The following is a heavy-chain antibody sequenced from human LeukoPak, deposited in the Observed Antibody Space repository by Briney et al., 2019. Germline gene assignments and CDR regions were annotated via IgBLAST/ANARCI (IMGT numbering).Heavy chain of an antibody. CDR3: ARVSGGNYYYYMDV. J-gene: IGHJ6*03. D-gene: IGHD2-15*01. V-gene: IGHV4-34*01. CDR2: INHSGST. Sequence: PSETLSLTCAVYGGSFSGYYWSWIRQPPGKGLEWIGEINHSGSTNYNPSLKSRVTISVDTYKNQFSLKLSSVTAADTAVYYCARVSGGNYYYYMDVWGKGTTVTVSS. CDR1: GGSFSGYY.